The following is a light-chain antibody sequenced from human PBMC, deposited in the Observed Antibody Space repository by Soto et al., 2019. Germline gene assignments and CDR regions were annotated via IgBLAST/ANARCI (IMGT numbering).Light chain of an antibody. V-gene: IGLV1-44*01. CDR1: RSNIGSNT. CDR3: AIWDDSLNGFYV. J-gene: IGLJ1*01. CDR2: GNN. Sequence: QSVLTQPPSASGTPGQTVTISCSGGRSNIGSNTVNWYQQLPGTAPKLLIYGNNQRPSGVPDRFSGLRSGTSASLAISGRRSEDEADYYCAIWDDSLNGFYVFGVGTKVTVL.